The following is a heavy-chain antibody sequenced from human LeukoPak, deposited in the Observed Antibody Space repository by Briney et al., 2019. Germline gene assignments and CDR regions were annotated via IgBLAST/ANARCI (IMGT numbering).Heavy chain of an antibody. CDR1: GGTLSSYA. Sequence: SVKVSFKASGGTLSSYAISWVRPAPGQGLEWMGGIIPIFGTANYAQKFQGRVTITADESTSTAYMELSSLRSEDTAVYYCARSQYSYGQDYWGQGTLVTVSS. CDR2: IIPIFGTA. V-gene: IGHV1-69*13. J-gene: IGHJ4*02. CDR3: ARSQYSYGQDY. D-gene: IGHD5-18*01.